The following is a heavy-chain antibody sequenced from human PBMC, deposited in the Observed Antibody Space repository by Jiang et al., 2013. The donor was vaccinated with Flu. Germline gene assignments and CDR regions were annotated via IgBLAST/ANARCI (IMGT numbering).Heavy chain of an antibody. Sequence: VQLVESGGGLVQPGGSLRLSCAASGFTFSSYDMHWVRQATGKGLEWVSAIGTAGDTYYPGSVKGRFTISRENAKNSLYLQMNSLRAGDTAVYYCARDIGSSGGGAFDIWGQGTLVTVSS. CDR1: GFTFSSYD. CDR2: IGTAGDT. J-gene: IGHJ4*02. D-gene: IGHD6-19*01. V-gene: IGHV3-13*01. CDR3: ARDIGSSGGGAFDI.